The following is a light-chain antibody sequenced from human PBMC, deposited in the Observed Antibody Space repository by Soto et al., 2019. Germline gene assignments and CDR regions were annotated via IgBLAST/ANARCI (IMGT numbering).Light chain of an antibody. CDR1: KLGDKY. V-gene: IGLV3-1*01. Sequence: SYELTQPPSGSVSPGQTASITCSGDKLGDKYACWYQQKPGQSPVLVIYQDSKRPSGIPERFSGSNSGNTATLTISGTQAMDEADYSCQAWDSLHVVFGGGTQLTVL. CDR2: QDS. J-gene: IGLJ2*01. CDR3: QAWDSLHVV.